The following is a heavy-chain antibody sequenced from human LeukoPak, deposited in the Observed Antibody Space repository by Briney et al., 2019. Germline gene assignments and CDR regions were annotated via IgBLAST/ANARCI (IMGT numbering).Heavy chain of an antibody. Sequence: GSLRLSCAASGFSVSNNCMNWVRQAPGKGLEWVSVIHSDGSTYYSDSVKGRFTISRDNSKNTLYLQMNSLRAEDTAVYYCARDRPYGGKGDFDYWGQGTLVTVSS. J-gene: IGHJ4*02. V-gene: IGHV3-66*01. CDR3: ARDRPYGGKGDFDY. CDR1: GFSVSNNC. D-gene: IGHD4-23*01. CDR2: IHSDGST.